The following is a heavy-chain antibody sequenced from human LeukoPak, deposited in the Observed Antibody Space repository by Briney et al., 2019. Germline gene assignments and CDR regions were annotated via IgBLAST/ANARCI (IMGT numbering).Heavy chain of an antibody. CDR2: IYTSGST. J-gene: IGHJ3*02. V-gene: IGHV4-61*02. CDR3: ARYSVTGTTSLNAFDI. D-gene: IGHD1-7*01. CDR1: GGSISSGSYY. Sequence: PSETLSLTCTVSGGSISSGSYYWSWIRQPAGKGLEWIGRIYTSGSTNYNPSLKSRVTISVDTSKNQFSLKLSSVTAADTAVYYCARYSVTGTTSLNAFDIWGQGTMVTVSS.